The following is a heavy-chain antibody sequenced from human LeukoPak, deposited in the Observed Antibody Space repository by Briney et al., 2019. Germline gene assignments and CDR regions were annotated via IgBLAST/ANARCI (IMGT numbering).Heavy chain of an antibody. J-gene: IGHJ4*02. V-gene: IGHV4-34*01. CDR2: INHSGST. D-gene: IGHD3-3*01. CDR1: GGSFSGYY. CDR3: ARGRKTGFWSGYFRYYFDY. Sequence: PSETLSLTCAVYGGSFSGYYWSWIRQPPGKGLEWIGEINHSGSTNYNPSLKSRVTIPVDTSKNKFSLKLSSVTAADTAVYYCARGRKTGFWSGYFRYYFDYWGQGTLVTVSS.